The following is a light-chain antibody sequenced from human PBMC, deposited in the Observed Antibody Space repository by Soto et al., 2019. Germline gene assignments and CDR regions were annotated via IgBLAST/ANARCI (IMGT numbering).Light chain of an antibody. CDR3: SSYAGTNTPSV. CDR1: SSDVGGYNY. Sequence: QSVLTQPASVSGSPGQSITISCTGSSSDVGGYNYVSWYQHHPGKAPKLMIYDVGKRPSGVPDRFSGSKSGNTASLTVSGLQAEDEADYYCSSYAGTNTPSVFGTG. CDR2: DVG. V-gene: IGLV2-8*01. J-gene: IGLJ1*01.